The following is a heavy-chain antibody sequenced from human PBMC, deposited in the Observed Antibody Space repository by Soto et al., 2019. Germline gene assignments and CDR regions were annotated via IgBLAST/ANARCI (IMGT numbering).Heavy chain of an antibody. J-gene: IGHJ6*02. CDR2: ISYDGSNK. Sequence: QVQLVESGGGVVQPGRSLRLSCAASGFTFSSYAMHWVRQAPGKGLEWVAVISYDGSNKYYADSVKGRFTISRDNSKNTLYLQMNSLRAEDTAVYYCARDYVDIVATGRDYYYGMDVWGQGTTVTVSS. CDR3: ARDYVDIVATGRDYYYGMDV. CDR1: GFTFSSYA. V-gene: IGHV3-30-3*01. D-gene: IGHD5-12*01.